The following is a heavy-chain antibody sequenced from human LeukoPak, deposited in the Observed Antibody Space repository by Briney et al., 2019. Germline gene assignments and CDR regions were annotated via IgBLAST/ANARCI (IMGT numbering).Heavy chain of an antibody. J-gene: IGHJ4*02. CDR3: ARGGVSSGWYGSYFDY. CDR1: GYTFTSYG. Sequence: ASVKVSCKASGYTFTSYGISWVRQAPGQGLEWMGSISAYNGNTNNAQKLQGRVTMTTDTYTSTTYMELRSLRSDDTAVYYCARGGVSSGWYGSYFDYWGQGTLVTVSS. D-gene: IGHD6-19*01. V-gene: IGHV1-18*01. CDR2: ISAYNGNT.